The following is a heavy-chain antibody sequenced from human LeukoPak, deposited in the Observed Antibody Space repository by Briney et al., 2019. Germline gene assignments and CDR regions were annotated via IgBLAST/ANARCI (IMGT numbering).Heavy chain of an antibody. CDR3: AKALDIVATRSSAFDI. V-gene: IGHV3-23*01. CDR2: ISGSGGST. J-gene: IGHJ3*02. D-gene: IGHD5-12*01. Sequence: GGSLRLSCAASGFTFSSYAMSWVRQAPGKGLEWVSAISGSGGSTYYADSVKGRFTISRDNSKNTLYLQMNSLRAEDTAVYYCAKALDIVATRSSAFDIWGQGTMVTVSS. CDR1: GFTFSSYA.